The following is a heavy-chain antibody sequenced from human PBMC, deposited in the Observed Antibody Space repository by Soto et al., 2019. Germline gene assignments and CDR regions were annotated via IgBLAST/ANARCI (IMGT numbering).Heavy chain of an antibody. J-gene: IGHJ6*02. CDR1: GGSISSSXXX. V-gene: IGHV4-39*01. CDR2: IYYSGST. CDR3: ACIFSGGYGYGFYYYGMDV. Sequence: QLQLQESGPGLVKPSETLSLTCTVSGGSISSSXXXXXXXXXXXXXXLEWXGSIYYSGSTYYNPSLKSRVTISVDTSKNQFSLKLSSVTAADTAVYYCACIFSGGYGYGFYYYGMDVWGQGTTVTVSS. D-gene: IGHD5-18*01.